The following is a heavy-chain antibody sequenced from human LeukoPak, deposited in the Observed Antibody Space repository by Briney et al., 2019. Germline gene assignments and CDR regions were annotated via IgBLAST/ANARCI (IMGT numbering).Heavy chain of an antibody. V-gene: IGHV3-7*01. CDR2: IKEDGSEK. J-gene: IGHJ4*02. Sequence: GGSQRLSCAASGFTFRNYWMSWVRQAPGKGLEWVANIKEDGSEKYYVDSVKGRLVISRDNAKNSLYLQMDSLRVDDTAIYYCARDQEGGAGSCYFDFWGQGALVTVSS. CDR3: ARDQEGGAGSCYFDF. D-gene: IGHD2-15*01. CDR1: GFTFRNYW.